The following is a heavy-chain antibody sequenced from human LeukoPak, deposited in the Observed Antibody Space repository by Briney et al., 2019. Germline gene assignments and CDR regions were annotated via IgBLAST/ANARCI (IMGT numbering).Heavy chain of an antibody. CDR3: VKDGPDWGSYFDS. J-gene: IGHJ4*02. V-gene: IGHV3-48*03. D-gene: IGHD7-27*01. CDR1: EFTFSSYE. Sequence: PGGSLRLSCAVSEFTFSSYEMNWVRQAPGKGLQWISYISTSGSTMYYADSVKGRFTISRDNAKNSLYLQMNSLRAEDTAVYYCVKDGPDWGSYFDSWGQGTLVTVSS. CDR2: ISTSGSTM.